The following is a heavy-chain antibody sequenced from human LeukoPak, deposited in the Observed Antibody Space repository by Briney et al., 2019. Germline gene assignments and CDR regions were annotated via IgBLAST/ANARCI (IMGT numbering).Heavy chain of an antibody. CDR2: ISWNSGSI. D-gene: IGHD3-22*01. Sequence: GGSLRLSCAASGFTFDDYAMHWVRQAPGKGLEWVSGISWNSGSIGYADSVKGRFTISRDNAKNSLYLQMNSLRAEDMALYYCAKVATRYYDSSGYYSHYFDYWGQGTLVTVSS. V-gene: IGHV3-9*03. CDR1: GFTFDDYA. J-gene: IGHJ4*02. CDR3: AKVATRYYDSSGYYSHYFDY.